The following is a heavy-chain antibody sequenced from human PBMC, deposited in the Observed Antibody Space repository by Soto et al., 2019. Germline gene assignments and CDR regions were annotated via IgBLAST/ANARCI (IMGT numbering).Heavy chain of an antibody. CDR1: GGSISSSSYY. D-gene: IGHD2-2*01. J-gene: IGHJ6*03. CDR3: AGNIVVVPAAPRYYYYYMDV. CDR2: IYYSGST. V-gene: IGHV4-39*01. Sequence: QLQESGPGLVKPSETLSLTCTVSGGSISSSSYYWGWIRQPPGKGLEWIGSIYYSGSTYYNPSLKSRVTISVDTSKNQFSLKLSSVTAADTAVYYCAGNIVVVPAAPRYYYYYMDVWGKGTTVTVSS.